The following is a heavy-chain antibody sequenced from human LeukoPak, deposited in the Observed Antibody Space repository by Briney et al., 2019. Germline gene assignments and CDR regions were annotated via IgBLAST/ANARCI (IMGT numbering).Heavy chain of an antibody. CDR3: ARAVKHEAAGTRLFDY. CDR2: INHSGST. D-gene: IGHD6-13*01. Sequence: SETLSLTCAVYGGSFSGYYWSWIRQPPGKGLEWIGEINHSGSTNYNPSLKSRVTISVDTSKNQFSLKLSSVTAADTAVYYCARAVKHEAAGTRLFDYWGQGTLVSVSS. J-gene: IGHJ4*02. CDR1: GGSFSGYY. V-gene: IGHV4-34*01.